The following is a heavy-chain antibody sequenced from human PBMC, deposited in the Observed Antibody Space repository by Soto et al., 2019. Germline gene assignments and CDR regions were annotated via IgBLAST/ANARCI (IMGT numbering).Heavy chain of an antibody. D-gene: IGHD3-10*01. V-gene: IGHV1-18*01. Sequence: QVQLVQSGAEVKKPGASVKVSCKTSGYTFSSIGLSWVRQAPGQGLEWMGWISPHKDNTYYAQRLQRRVTMTTDTSTSTAYMALRRLRTDDTAVYFCVRDLDGSGSYYTKYWGQGTLVTVSS. J-gene: IGHJ4*02. CDR1: GYTFSSIG. CDR3: VRDLDGSGSYYTKY. CDR2: ISPHKDNT.